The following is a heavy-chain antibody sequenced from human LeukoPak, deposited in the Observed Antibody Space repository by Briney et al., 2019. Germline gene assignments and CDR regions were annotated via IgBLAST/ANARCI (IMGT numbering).Heavy chain of an antibody. Sequence: ASVKVSCKASGYTFTGYYMHWVRQAPGQGLEWMGWINPNSGGTNYAQKFQGRVTMTRDTSISTAYMELSRLRSDDTAVYYCARSIYILGDSSVAAFDIWGQGTMVTVSS. V-gene: IGHV1-2*02. CDR2: INPNSGGT. CDR3: ARSIYILGDSSVAAFDI. CDR1: GYTFTGYY. D-gene: IGHD3-22*01. J-gene: IGHJ3*02.